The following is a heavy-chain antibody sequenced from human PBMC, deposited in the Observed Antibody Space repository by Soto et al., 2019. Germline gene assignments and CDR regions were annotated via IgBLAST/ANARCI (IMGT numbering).Heavy chain of an antibody. CDR3: ARESVGWFDP. V-gene: IGHV1-8*01. D-gene: IGHD1-26*01. CDR2: MNPNSGNT. J-gene: IGHJ5*02. CDR1: GYAFTSYD. Sequence: QVQLVQSGAEVKRPGASVNVSCKASGYAFTSYDINWVRQATGQGLEWMGWMNPNSGNTGYAQKFQDRVTMTSNTSISTAYMELSSLRSEDTAVYYCARESVGWFDPWGQGTLVTVSS.